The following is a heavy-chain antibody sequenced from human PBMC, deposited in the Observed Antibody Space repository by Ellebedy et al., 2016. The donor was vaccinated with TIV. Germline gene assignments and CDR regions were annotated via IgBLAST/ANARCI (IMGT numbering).Heavy chain of an antibody. CDR3: ERDGGSMVLGVPFDY. Sequence: GGSLRLSXVGFGFTFSDSVMHWVRQDPGKGLDWVAGISVDGRAVHYPDSVKGRFTISRDNAQNTVYLQMNSLRAEDTAVYYCERDGGSMVLGVPFDYWGQGTLVTVSS. V-gene: IGHV3-30*03. J-gene: IGHJ4*02. CDR2: ISVDGRAV. CDR1: GFTFSDSV. D-gene: IGHD3-10*01.